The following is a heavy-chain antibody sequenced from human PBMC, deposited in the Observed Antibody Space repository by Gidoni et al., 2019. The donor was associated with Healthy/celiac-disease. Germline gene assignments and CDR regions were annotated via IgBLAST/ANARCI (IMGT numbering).Heavy chain of an antibody. CDR2: IYWDDDK. V-gene: IGHV2-5*02. J-gene: IGHJ4*02. CDR1: GFSLSTSGVG. D-gene: IGHD5-12*01. Sequence: QITLKESGPTLVKPTQTLTLTCTFSGFSLSTSGVGVGWIRQPPGKALEWLALIYWDDDKRYSPSLKSRLTITKDTSKNQVVLTMTNMDPVDTATYYCARLRDGYKGHYFDYWGQGTLVTVSS. CDR3: ARLRDGYKGHYFDY.